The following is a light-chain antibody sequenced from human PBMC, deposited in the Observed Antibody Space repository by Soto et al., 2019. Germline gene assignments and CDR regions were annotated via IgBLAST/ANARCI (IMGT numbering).Light chain of an antibody. CDR3: QQYHMWPLT. CDR1: QSVSSN. CDR2: GAS. J-gene: IGKJ4*01. Sequence: EIAWTQSPGTLSLSPGERATLSCRASQSVSSNLAWYQQKPGQAPRLLIYGASTRAGGIPARFSGSGSGTEFTLTISSLQSEDVGVYFCQQYHMWPLTSGGGTKVDI. V-gene: IGKV3-15*01.